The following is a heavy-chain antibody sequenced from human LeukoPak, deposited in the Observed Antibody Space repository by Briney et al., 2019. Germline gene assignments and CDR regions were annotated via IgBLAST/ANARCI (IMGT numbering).Heavy chain of an antibody. D-gene: IGHD1-14*01. CDR1: GYSISSGYY. Sequence: PSETLSLTCTVSGYSISSGYYWGWIRQPPGKGLEWIGSIYHSGSTYYKPSLKSRVTISVDTSKNQFSLKPRSVTAADTAVYYCARVTSRLGWFDPWGQGTLVTVSS. V-gene: IGHV4-38-2*02. CDR3: ARVTSRLGWFDP. CDR2: IYHSGST. J-gene: IGHJ5*02.